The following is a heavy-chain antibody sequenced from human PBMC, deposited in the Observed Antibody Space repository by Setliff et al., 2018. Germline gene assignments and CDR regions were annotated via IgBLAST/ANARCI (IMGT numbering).Heavy chain of an antibody. CDR1: GYIFSSYG. V-gene: IGHV1-18*01. J-gene: IGHJ3*01. CDR3: AISTLSICSGGSCPNVFDV. CDR2: ISSYNSDVT. Sequence: ASVKVSCKASGYIFSSYGSSWVRQAPGQGLEWMGWISSYNSDVTNYAQRFQGRITMTTDTSTSVAYMDLRGLRSDDTAIYYCAISTLSICSGGSCPNVFDVWGPGTMVTVS. D-gene: IGHD2-15*01.